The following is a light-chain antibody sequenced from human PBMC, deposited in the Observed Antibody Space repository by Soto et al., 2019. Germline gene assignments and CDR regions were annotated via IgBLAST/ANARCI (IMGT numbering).Light chain of an antibody. V-gene: IGKV1-9*01. J-gene: IGKJ1*01. CDR2: ASS. CDR3: QQVDSYPRT. Sequence: EMQMTQSPSALSASIGDRVTITCRARQSISSYLVLYQQKSGNAPTVLIYASSTLQTGVPSRFSGSGSGTDFSLTISSLHPEDVATYYCQQVDSYPRTSGQRVKADI. CDR1: QSISSY.